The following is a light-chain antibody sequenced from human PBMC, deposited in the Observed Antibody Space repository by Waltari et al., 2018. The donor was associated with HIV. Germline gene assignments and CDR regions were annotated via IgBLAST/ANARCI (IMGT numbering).Light chain of an antibody. Sequence: SSELTQDPAVSVALGQTVRITCQGDSLRNYYASWYQQKPGQAPVLVIFGKNKRPSGIPDRFSGSSSGNTASLTITGAQAEDEADYYCNSRDSSGNHLIFGGGTDLTVL. V-gene: IGLV3-19*01. CDR1: SLRNYY. CDR3: NSRDSSGNHLI. J-gene: IGLJ2*01. CDR2: GKN.